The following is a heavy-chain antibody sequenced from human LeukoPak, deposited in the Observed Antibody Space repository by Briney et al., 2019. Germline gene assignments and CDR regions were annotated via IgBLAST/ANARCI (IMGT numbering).Heavy chain of an antibody. CDR1: GGSISSYY. D-gene: IGHD6-13*01. CDR3: ARYTAGSFYYGMDV. V-gene: IGHV4-59*01. J-gene: IGHJ6*02. Sequence: SETLSLTCTVSGGSISSYYWSWIRQPPGKGLEWIGYIYYSGSTNYNPSLKSRVTISVDTSKNQFYLKVNSVTAADTAVYYCARYTAGSFYYGMDVWGQGTTVTVSS. CDR2: IYYSGST.